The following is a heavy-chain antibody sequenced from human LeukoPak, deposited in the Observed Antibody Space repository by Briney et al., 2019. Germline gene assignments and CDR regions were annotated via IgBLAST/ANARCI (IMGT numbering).Heavy chain of an antibody. CDR3: ASSARYYYDSSGYYYYIDY. CDR1: GDSVSSNSAA. V-gene: IGHV6-1*01. J-gene: IGHJ4*02. D-gene: IGHD3-22*01. Sequence: SQTLSLTCAISGDSVSSNSAAWNWIRQSPSRGLEWLGRTYYRSKWYNDYAVSVKSRITINPDTSKNQFSLQLNSVTPEDTAVYYCASSARYYYDSSGYYYYIDYWGQGTLVTVSS. CDR2: TYYRSKWYN.